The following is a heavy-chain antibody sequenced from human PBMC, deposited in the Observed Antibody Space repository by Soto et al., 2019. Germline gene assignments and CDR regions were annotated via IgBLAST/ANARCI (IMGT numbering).Heavy chain of an antibody. D-gene: IGHD2-2*01. Sequence: GGSLRLSCAASGFTFSSYAMSWVRQAPGKGLEWVSAISGSGGSTYYADSVKGRFTISRDNSKNTLYLQMNSLRAEDTAVYYCTTDSYSSITIVRFDYWGHGTLVTVSS. J-gene: IGHJ4*01. CDR2: ISGSGGST. CDR3: TTDSYSSITIVRFDY. V-gene: IGHV3-23*01. CDR1: GFTFSSYA.